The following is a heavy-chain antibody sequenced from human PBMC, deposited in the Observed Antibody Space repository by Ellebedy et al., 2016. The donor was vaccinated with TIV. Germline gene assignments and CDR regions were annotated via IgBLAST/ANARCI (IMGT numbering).Heavy chain of an antibody. D-gene: IGHD3-9*01. CDR1: GFTFSNYA. V-gene: IGHV3-23*01. CDR2: ISGWGGDI. CDR3: AKDHGPETGTQYAYFYGVDV. Sequence: GESLKISCAASGFTFSNYAISWVRQAPGKGLEWVSRISGWGGDIFYADSVKGRFTISRDNSKNTLFLQMNGLRAEDTAVYYCAKDHGPETGTQYAYFYGVDVWGQGSTVTVSS. J-gene: IGHJ6*02.